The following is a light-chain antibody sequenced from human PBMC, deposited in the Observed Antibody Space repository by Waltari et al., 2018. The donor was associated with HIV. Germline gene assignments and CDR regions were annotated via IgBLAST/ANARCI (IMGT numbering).Light chain of an antibody. CDR1: QSISSY. V-gene: IGKV1-39*01. CDR2: AAS. J-gene: IGKJ4*01. CDR3: QQSYSTPPLT. Sequence: DIQMTQSPSSLSASVGDSFTITCRASQSISSYLNWYQQKPGKAPKLLIYAASSLQSGVPLRFSGSGSGTDFTLTISSLQPEDFATYYCQQSYSTPPLTFGGGTKVEIK.